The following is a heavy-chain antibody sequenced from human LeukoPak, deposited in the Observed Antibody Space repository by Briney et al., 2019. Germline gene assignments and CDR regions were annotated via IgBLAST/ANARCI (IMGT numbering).Heavy chain of an antibody. J-gene: IGHJ4*02. V-gene: IGHV4-59*08. CDR3: ARYTGFSNEAYYFDY. Sequence: PSETLSLTCTVSGGSISSHYWSWIRQPPGKGLEWIGYIYYSGSTNYNPSLKSRVTISVDTSKNQFSLKLSSVTAADTAVYYCARYTGFSNEAYYFDYWGQGTLVTVSS. CDR2: IYYSGST. D-gene: IGHD2-8*02. CDR1: GGSISSHY.